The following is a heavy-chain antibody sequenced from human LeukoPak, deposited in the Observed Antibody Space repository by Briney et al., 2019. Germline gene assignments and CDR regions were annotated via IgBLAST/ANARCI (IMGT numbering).Heavy chain of an antibody. CDR3: ARDHCTSSGCYEYYYNGMDV. J-gene: IGHJ6*02. CDR2: INPKGGGT. Sequence: ASVKVSCKASGYTFTGNYLHWVRQAPGQGLEWMGWINPKGGGTTFAQKFQGRVIMTRDTSSSTAYMELSRLRSDDTAVYYCARDHCTSSGCYEYYYNGMDVWGQGTTVTVSS. D-gene: IGHD2-2*01. V-gene: IGHV1-2*02. CDR1: GYTFTGNY.